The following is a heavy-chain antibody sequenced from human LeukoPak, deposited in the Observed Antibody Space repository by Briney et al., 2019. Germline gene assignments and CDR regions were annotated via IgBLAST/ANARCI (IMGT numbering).Heavy chain of an antibody. V-gene: IGHV3-21*01. CDR2: ISSSSNDI. J-gene: IGHJ1*01. D-gene: IGHD4-23*01. CDR1: GFTFSSYS. CDR3: VYGGGYFQH. Sequence: GGSLRLSCAASGFTFSSYSMDWVRQAPGKGLEWVSSISSSSNDIYYADSVKGRFTISRDNGKNSLYLLMNSLRAEDTAVYYCVYGGGYFQHWGQGTLVTVSS.